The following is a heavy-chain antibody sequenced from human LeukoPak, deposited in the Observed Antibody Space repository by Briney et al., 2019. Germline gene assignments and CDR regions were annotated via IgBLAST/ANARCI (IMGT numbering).Heavy chain of an antibody. CDR3: AQQYSDNYQYWFFDL. J-gene: IGHJ2*01. D-gene: IGHD5-24*01. Sequence: DSVQGRFSISRDNSNNILHLEMNSLRAEDTAMYYCAQQYSDNYQYWFFDLWGRGTLVTVSS. V-gene: IGHV3-33*06.